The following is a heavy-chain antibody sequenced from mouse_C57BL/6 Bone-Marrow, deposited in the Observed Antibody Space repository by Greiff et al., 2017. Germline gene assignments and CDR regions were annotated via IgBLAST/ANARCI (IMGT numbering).Heavy chain of an antibody. CDR1: GYSFTGYY. J-gene: IGHJ1*03. Sequence: VQLQQSGPELVKPGASVKISCKASGYSFTGYYMNWVKQSPEKSLEWIGEINPSTGGTTYNQKFKAKATLTVDKSSSTAYMQLKSLTSEDSAVYYCARGEAPFMTTVVDWYFDVWGTGTTVTVSS. D-gene: IGHD1-1*01. CDR3: ARGEAPFMTTVVDWYFDV. CDR2: INPSTGGT. V-gene: IGHV1-42*01.